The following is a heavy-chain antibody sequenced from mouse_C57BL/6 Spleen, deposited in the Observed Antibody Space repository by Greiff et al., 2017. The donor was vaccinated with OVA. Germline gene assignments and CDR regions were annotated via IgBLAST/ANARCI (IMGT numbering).Heavy chain of an antibody. V-gene: IGHV2-9-1*01. J-gene: IGHJ4*01. D-gene: IGHD2-4*01. CDR2: IWTGGGT. CDR1: GFSLTSYA. CDR3: ASLYYDYGYAMDY. Sequence: QVQLKQSGPGLVAPSQSLSITCTVSGFSLTSYAISWVRQPPGKGLEWLGVIWTGGGTNYNSALKSRLSISKDNSKSQVFLKMNSLQTDDTARYYCASLYYDYGYAMDYWGQGTSVTVSS.